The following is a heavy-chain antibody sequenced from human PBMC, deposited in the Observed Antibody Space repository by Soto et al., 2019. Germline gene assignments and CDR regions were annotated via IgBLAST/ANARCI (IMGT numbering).Heavy chain of an antibody. D-gene: IGHD3-16*01. CDR3: ARGGPRSTYFYYGMDV. CDR1: GFTFSSYA. Sequence: EGSLRLSCAASGFTFSSYAIHWVRQAPGKGLEWVAIISYEGSDEYYADSVKGRFTISRDNSKNTMYLQMNSLRREDTAVYFCARGGPRSTYFYYGMDVWGRGTTVTVSS. J-gene: IGHJ6*02. V-gene: IGHV3-30-3*01. CDR2: ISYEGSDE.